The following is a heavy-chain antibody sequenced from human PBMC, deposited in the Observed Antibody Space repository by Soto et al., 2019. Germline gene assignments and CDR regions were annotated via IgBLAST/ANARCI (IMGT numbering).Heavy chain of an antibody. CDR1: GGSVSSGSYY. D-gene: IGHD2-2*02. V-gene: IGHV4-61*01. Sequence: VQLQESGPGLVKPSETLSLTCTVSGGSVSSGSYYWTWIRQPPGKGLEWIGHIYYSGSTNYNPSLKSRVPISVDTSKNQFSLKLSSVTAADTAVYYCAREYHPWGQGTLVTVSS. CDR3: AREYHP. CDR2: IYYSGST. J-gene: IGHJ5*02.